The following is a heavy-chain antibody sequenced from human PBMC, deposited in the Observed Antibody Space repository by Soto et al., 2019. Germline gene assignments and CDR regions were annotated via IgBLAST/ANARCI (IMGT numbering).Heavy chain of an antibody. CDR3: ARDLEGYSYGWDFDI. CDR1: GYTFTSYG. V-gene: IGHV1-18*01. J-gene: IGHJ3*02. CDR2: ISAYNGNT. Sequence: GASVKVSCKASGYTFTSYGISWVRQAPGQGLEWMGWISAYNGNTNYAQKLQGRVTMTTDTSTSTAYMELRSLRSDDTAVYYCARDLEGYSYGWDFDIWGQGTMVTVSS. D-gene: IGHD5-18*01.